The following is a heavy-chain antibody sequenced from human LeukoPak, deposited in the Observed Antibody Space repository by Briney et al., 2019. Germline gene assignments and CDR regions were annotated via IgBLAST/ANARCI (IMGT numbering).Heavy chain of an antibody. D-gene: IGHD2-2*01. J-gene: IGHJ3*01. CDR1: GFTFSGHA. Sequence: PGGSLRLSCATSGFTFSGHAMAWVRQTPGKGLQWVSGITTSSDTYYADSVKGRFTVSRDNSKSTLYLEMNSLRDEDAAVYHCAKRRSSSTSNSASAFDVWGQGTMVTVSS. CDR2: ITTSSDT. CDR3: AKRRSSSTSNSASAFDV. V-gene: IGHV3-23*01.